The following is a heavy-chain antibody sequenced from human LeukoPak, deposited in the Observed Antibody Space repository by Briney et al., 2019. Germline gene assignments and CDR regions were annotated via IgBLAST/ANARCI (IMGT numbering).Heavy chain of an antibody. V-gene: IGHV1-8*01. CDR2: MNPNSGNT. CDR3: ARGNYDFWSGYTPDCYYYYMDV. Sequence: ASVKVSCKASGYTFTSYDINWVRQATGQGPEWMGWMNPNSGNTGYAQKFQGRVTMTRNTSISTAYMELSSLRSEDTAVYYCARGNYDFWSGYTPDCYYYYMDVWGKGTTVTVSS. D-gene: IGHD3-3*01. CDR1: GYTFTSYD. J-gene: IGHJ6*03.